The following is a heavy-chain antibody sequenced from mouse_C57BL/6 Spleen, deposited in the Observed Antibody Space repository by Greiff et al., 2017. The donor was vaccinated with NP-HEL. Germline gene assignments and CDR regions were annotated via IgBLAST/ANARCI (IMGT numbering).Heavy chain of an antibody. Sequence: VQLKQSGGGLVKPGGSLKLSCAASGFTFSDYGMHWVRQAPEQGLEWVAYISSGSSTIYYADTVKGRFTISRDNAKNTLFLQMTSLRSEDTAMYYCAREGGKTGTRDFDYWGQGTTLTVSS. J-gene: IGHJ2*01. V-gene: IGHV5-17*01. CDR1: GFTFSDYG. D-gene: IGHD4-1*01. CDR2: ISSGSSTI. CDR3: AREGGKTGTRDFDY.